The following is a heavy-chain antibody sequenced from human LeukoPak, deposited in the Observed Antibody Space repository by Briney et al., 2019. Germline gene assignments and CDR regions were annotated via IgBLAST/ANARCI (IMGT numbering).Heavy chain of an antibody. CDR1: GYTFTSYY. CDR3: ARSRPRYCSSTSCSPSARGIDP. D-gene: IGHD2-2*01. Sequence: ASVKVSCKAPGYTFTSYYMHWVRQAPGQGLEWMGIINPSGGSTSYAQKFQGRVTMTRDTSTSTVYMELSSLRSEDTAVYYCARSRPRYCSSTSCSPSARGIDPWGQGTLVTVSS. V-gene: IGHV1-46*01. CDR2: INPSGGST. J-gene: IGHJ5*02.